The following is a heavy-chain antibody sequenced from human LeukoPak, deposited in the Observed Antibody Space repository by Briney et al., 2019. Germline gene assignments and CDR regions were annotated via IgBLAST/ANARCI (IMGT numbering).Heavy chain of an antibody. J-gene: IGHJ4*02. CDR2: IYSDVST. Sequence: GGSLRLSCAASGFTVSSNYMSWVRHAPGKGVEWVSVIYSDVSTYYADSVKGRFTISRHNSKNTLYLQMNSLRAEDTAVYYCARDLGSYFDYWGQGTLVTVSS. CDR1: GFTVSSNY. CDR3: ARDLGSYFDY. D-gene: IGHD3-16*01. V-gene: IGHV3-53*04.